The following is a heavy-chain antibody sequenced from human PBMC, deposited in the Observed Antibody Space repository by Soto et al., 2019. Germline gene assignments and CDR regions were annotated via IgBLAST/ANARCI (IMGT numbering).Heavy chain of an antibody. D-gene: IGHD3-22*01. V-gene: IGHV3-23*01. CDR2: ISGSGGST. CDR3: AKGGYYDSSGYPFSPNYYYYGMDV. CDR1: GFTFINHA. J-gene: IGHJ6*02. Sequence: PVRPLRLSSAASGFTFINHAMRWVRQAPGKGLEWVSAISGSGGSTYYADSVKGRFTISRDNSKNTLYLQMNSLRAEDTAVYYCAKGGYYDSSGYPFSPNYYYYGMDVWGQGTTVTVSS.